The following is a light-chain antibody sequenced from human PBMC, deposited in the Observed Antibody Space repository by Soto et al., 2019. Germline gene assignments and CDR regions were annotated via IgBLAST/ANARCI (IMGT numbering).Light chain of an antibody. CDR2: DTS. V-gene: IGKV3-11*01. CDR3: QQRKHWPPIT. Sequence: ETVLTQSPATLSLSPGERATLSCRASQSVDRYLAWYQQKPGRTPRLLIYDTSKRAPGIPARFSGSGSVTDFTLTISSLEPEDFAVYYCQQRKHWPPITFGQGTRLEIK. CDR1: QSVDRY. J-gene: IGKJ5*01.